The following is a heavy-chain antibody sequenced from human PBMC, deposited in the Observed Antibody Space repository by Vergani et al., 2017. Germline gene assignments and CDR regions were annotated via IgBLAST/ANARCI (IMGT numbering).Heavy chain of an antibody. CDR2: ISSSSSYI. D-gene: IGHD3-9*01. CDR3: ARDLGLRYFDWLLYDAFDI. J-gene: IGHJ3*02. CDR1: GFTFSSYA. Sequence: EVQLLESGGGLVQPGGSLRLSCAASGFTFSSYAMSWVRQAPGKGLEWVSSISSSSSYIYYADSVKGRFTISRDNAKNSLYLQMNSLRAEDTAVYYCARDLGLRYFDWLLYDAFDIWGQGTMVTVSS. V-gene: IGHV3-21*01.